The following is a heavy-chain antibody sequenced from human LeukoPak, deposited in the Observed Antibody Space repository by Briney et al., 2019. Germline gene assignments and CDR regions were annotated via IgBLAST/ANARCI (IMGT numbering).Heavy chain of an antibody. D-gene: IGHD3-22*01. J-gene: IGHJ5*02. CDR2: INPNSGGT. Sequence: GASVKVSCKASGYTFTGYYMHWVRQAPGQGLEWMGWINPNSGGTNYAQKFQGRVTMTRDTSISTAYMELSRLRSDDTAVYYCAREGNSSGYYPTPNWFDPWGQGTLVTVSS. V-gene: IGHV1-2*02. CDR3: AREGNSSGYYPTPNWFDP. CDR1: GYTFTGYY.